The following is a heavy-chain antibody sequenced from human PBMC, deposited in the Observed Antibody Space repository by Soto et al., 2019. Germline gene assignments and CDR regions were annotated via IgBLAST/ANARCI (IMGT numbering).Heavy chain of an antibody. V-gene: IGHV3-53*01. CDR1: GFTVSSNY. CDR3: ARDVLTGYYTTYGMDV. CDR2: IYSGGST. Sequence: GGSLRLSCAASGFTVSSNYMRWVRQAPGKGLEWVSVIYSGGSTYYADSVKGRFTISRDNSKNTMYLQMNSLRAEDTAGYYCARDVLTGYYTTYGMDVWGQGTTVTVSS. J-gene: IGHJ6*02. D-gene: IGHD3-9*01.